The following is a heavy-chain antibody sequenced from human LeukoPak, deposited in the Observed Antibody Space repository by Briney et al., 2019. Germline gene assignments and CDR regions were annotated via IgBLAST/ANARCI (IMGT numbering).Heavy chain of an antibody. J-gene: IGHJ4*02. CDR2: IYYSGST. V-gene: IGHV4-39*01. D-gene: IGHD3-9*01. CDR1: GGSISSSSYY. Sequence: SETLSLTCTVSGGSISSSSYYWGWIRQPPGKGLEWIGSIYYSGSTYYNPSLKSRVTISVDTSKNQFSLKLSSVTAADTAVYYCARHRNDILTGYYPYYFDYWGQGTLVTVSS. CDR3: ARHRNDILTGYYPYYFDY.